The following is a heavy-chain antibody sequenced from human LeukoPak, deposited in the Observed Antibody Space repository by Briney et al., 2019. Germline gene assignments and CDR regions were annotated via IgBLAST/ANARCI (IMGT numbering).Heavy chain of an antibody. CDR1: GGSFSGYY. V-gene: IGHV4-34*01. J-gene: IGHJ4*02. CDR2: INHSGST. CDR3: ARHRYYYGSGSYIHFDY. Sequence: KPSETLSLTCAVYGGSFSGYYWSWIRQPPGKGLEWIGEINHSGSTNYNPSLKSRVTISVDTSKNQFSLKLSSVTAADTAVYYCARHRYYYGSGSYIHFDYWGQGTLVTVSS. D-gene: IGHD3-10*01.